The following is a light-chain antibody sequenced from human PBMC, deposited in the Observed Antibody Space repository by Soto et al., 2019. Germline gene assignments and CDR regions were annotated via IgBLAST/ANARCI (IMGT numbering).Light chain of an antibody. V-gene: IGKV3-15*01. CDR3: QQSNNWPPLT. J-gene: IGKJ4*01. Sequence: IGLIQYPTTLSVSPGETATLCCRVSQSVAGNLAWYQQKPGQPPRLLIYGVSTRATGVPARFSGSGSETDFSLTISSLQIEDFALYYCQQSNNWPPLTFGGGTKVDIK. CDR1: QSVAGN. CDR2: GVS.